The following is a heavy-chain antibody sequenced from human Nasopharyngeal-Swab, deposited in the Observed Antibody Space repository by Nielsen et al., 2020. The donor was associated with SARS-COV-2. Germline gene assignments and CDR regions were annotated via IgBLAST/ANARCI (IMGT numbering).Heavy chain of an antibody. CDR3: AGVSMDFDY. CDR2: IYYSGST. D-gene: IGHD5-24*01. V-gene: IGHV4-39*01. Sequence: SETLSLTCTVSGSSISSSSYYWGWIRQPPGKGLEWIGSIYYSGSTYYNPSLKSRVTISVDTSKNQFSLKLSSVTAADTAVYYCAGVSMDFDYWGQGTPVTVSS. J-gene: IGHJ4*02. CDR1: GSSISSSSYY.